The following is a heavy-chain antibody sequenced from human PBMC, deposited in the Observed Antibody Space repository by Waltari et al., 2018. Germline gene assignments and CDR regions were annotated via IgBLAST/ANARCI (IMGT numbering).Heavy chain of an antibody. D-gene: IGHD6-6*01. CDR1: GFTFSSSG. Sequence: QVQLVESGGGVVQPGRSLRLSCAASGFTFSSSGMHWVRQAPAKGLEWVAVIWYEGSNKYYADSVKGRFTISRDNSKNTLYLQMNSLRAEDTAVYYCAREARVGIAARPGWEYFDYWGQGTLVTVSS. CDR2: IWYEGSNK. V-gene: IGHV3-33*01. J-gene: IGHJ4*02. CDR3: AREARVGIAARPGWEYFDY.